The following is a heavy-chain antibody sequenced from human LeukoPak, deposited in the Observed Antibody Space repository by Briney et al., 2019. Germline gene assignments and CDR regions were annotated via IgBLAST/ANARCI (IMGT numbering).Heavy chain of an antibody. J-gene: IGHJ3*02. D-gene: IGHD1-26*01. V-gene: IGHV3-23*01. Sequence: HPGGSLRLSCAASGFTFSSYAMSWVRQAPGKGLEWVSGISGSGGSTYYADSVKGRFTISRDNSKNTLYLQMNSLRAEDTAVYYCARQGGIVGATGAFDIWGQGTMVTVSS. CDR1: GFTFSSYA. CDR3: ARQGGIVGATGAFDI. CDR2: ISGSGGST.